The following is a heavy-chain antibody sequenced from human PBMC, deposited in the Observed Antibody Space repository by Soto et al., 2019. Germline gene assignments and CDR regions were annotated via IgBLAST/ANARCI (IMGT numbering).Heavy chain of an antibody. V-gene: IGHV4-30-2*01. Sequence: SETLSLTCAVSGDSISSGGYSWSWIRQPPGKGLEWIGYIYHSGSTYYNPSLKSRVTISVDRSKNQFSLKLSSVTAADTAVYYCARVFMYDSSGYYYFDYWGQGTLVTVS. CDR1: GDSISSGGYS. CDR3: ARVFMYDSSGYYYFDY. J-gene: IGHJ4*02. D-gene: IGHD3-22*01. CDR2: IYHSGST.